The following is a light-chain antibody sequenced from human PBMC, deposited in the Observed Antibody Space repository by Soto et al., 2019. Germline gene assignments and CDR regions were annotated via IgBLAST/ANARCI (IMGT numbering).Light chain of an antibody. CDR2: INN. CDR3: AAWDGSVNGWV. J-gene: IGLJ3*02. Sequence: QSVLTQPPSASGAPGQWVTISCSGGSSNIAINTVNWYLQLPGTAPKLLIYINNQRPSGVSDRFSGSKSGTSASLAITGLQSEDEGDYYCAAWDGSVNGWVFGGGTKLTVL. V-gene: IGLV1-44*01. CDR1: SSNIAINT.